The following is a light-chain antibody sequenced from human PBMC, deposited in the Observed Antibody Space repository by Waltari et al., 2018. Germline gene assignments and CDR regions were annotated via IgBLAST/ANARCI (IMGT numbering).Light chain of an antibody. CDR2: WAS. CDR1: PSVLYSSNNKNY. Sequence: DIVMTQSPDYLAVSLGERATINCKSSPSVLYSSNNKNYLAWYQQKPGQPPKLLIYWASTRESGVPDRFSGSGSGTDFTLTISSLQAEDVAVYYCQQYYSTPGVTFGQGTKVEIK. CDR3: QQYYSTPGVT. V-gene: IGKV4-1*01. J-gene: IGKJ1*01.